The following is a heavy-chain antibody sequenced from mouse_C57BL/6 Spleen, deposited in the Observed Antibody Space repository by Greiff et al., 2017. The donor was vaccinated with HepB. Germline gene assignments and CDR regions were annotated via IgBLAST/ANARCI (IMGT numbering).Heavy chain of an antibody. CDR1: GYTFTSYW. CDR3: ARVGRSGYGNAMDY. V-gene: IGHV1-53*01. J-gene: IGHJ4*01. Sequence: QVHVKQPGTELVKPGASVKLSCKASGYTFTSYWMHWVKQRPGQGLEWIGNINPSNGGTNYNEKFKSKATLTVDKSSSTAYMQLSSLTSEDSAVYYCARVGRSGYGNAMDYWGQGTSVTVSS. CDR2: INPSNGGT. D-gene: IGHD3-2*02.